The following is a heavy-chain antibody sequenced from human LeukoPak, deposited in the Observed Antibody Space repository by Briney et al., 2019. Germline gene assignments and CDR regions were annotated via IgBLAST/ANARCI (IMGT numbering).Heavy chain of an antibody. CDR1: GGSFSGYY. CDR3: ARVSQSYGYDYFDY. Sequence: SETLSLTCAVYGGSFSGYYWSWIRQPPGKGLEWFGEINHSGSTNYNPSLKSRVTISVDTSKNQFSLKLSSVTAADTAVYYCARVSQSYGYDYFDYWGQGTLVTVSS. CDR2: INHSGST. D-gene: IGHD5-18*01. V-gene: IGHV4-34*01. J-gene: IGHJ4*02.